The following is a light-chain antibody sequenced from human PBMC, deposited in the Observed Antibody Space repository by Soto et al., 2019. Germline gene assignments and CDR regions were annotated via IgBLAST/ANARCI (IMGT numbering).Light chain of an antibody. J-gene: IGLJ2*01. CDR1: SSNIGINY. CDR3: AAWDDSLSGPGVV. Sequence: QAVVTQPPSASGTPVQTVTRSCAGSSSNIGINYVYWYQQLPGTAPKLLIYRNNQRPSGVPDRFSGSNPGTAASLAISGLRSEDEADYYCAAWDDSLSGPGVVFGGGTQVTLL. CDR2: RNN. V-gene: IGLV1-47*01.